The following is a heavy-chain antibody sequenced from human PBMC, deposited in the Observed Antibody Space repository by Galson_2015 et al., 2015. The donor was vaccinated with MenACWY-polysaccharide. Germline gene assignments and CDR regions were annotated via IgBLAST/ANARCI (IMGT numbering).Heavy chain of an antibody. V-gene: IGHV3-7*01. CDR2: IKQDESEK. J-gene: IGHJ4*02. CDR3: ARDRPDSGPGPFDY. D-gene: IGHD1-26*01. CDR1: GFTFSSYW. Sequence: SLRLSCAASGFTFSSYWMSWVRQAPGKGLEWVANIKQDESEKYYVDSVKGRFTISRDNAENAVYLQMNSLRDDDTAVYYCARDRPDSGPGPFDYWGQGTLVTDSS.